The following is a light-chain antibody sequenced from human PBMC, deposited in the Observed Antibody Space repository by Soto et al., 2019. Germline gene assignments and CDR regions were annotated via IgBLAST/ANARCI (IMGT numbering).Light chain of an antibody. V-gene: IGLV2-8*01. CDR2: EVA. CDR3: SSYAGANRV. J-gene: IGLJ1*01. Sequence: QSVLTQPPSASGSPGQSVTISCTGTSSDVGANNLVSWYQQHPGKAPKLMIHEVAKRPSGVPDRFSGSKSGNTASLTVSGLQADDEAAYYCSSYAGANRVFGTGTKLTVL. CDR1: SSDVGANNL.